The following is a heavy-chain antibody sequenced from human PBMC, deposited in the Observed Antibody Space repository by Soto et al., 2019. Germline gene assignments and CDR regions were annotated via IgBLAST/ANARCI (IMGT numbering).Heavy chain of an antibody. V-gene: IGHV3-11*05. J-gene: IGHJ6*02. CDR2: ISSSSSYT. D-gene: IGHD3-9*01. CDR1: GFTFSGDY. CDR3: ARGPNGLVPTRGYSYGIDV. Sequence: QVQLVESGGGLVKPGGSLRLSCAASGFTFSGDYMSWIRQAPGKGLEWVSYISSSSSYTNDADSVKGRFTICSDKAKISLYLHMHNLRAEHPAVYYRARGPNGLVPTRGYSYGIDVWGQGTMVTVSS.